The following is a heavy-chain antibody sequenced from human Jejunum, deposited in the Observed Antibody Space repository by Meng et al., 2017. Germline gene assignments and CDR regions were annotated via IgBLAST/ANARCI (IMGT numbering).Heavy chain of an antibody. J-gene: IGHJ5*02. Sequence: GGSLRLSCAASGFTFSDYYMSWIRQAPGKGLEWVSYISSSGSTIYYADSVKGRFTISRDNAKNSLYLQMNRLRAEDTAVYYCARDRGYYDSSGYYYVGRFDPWGQGTLVTVSS. CDR1: GFTFSDYY. D-gene: IGHD3-22*01. V-gene: IGHV3-11*04. CDR3: ARDRGYYDSSGYYYVGRFDP. CDR2: ISSSGSTI.